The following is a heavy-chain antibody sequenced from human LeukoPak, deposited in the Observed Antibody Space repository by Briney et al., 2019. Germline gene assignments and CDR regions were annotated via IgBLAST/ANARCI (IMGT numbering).Heavy chain of an antibody. CDR3: ARGTANTVFEY. V-gene: IGHV1-2*06. CDR1: GYTFTYYF. D-gene: IGHD4-17*01. J-gene: IGHJ4*02. CDR2: INPNNGGT. Sequence: ASVKVSCKASGYTFTYYFIHWVRQAPGQGLEWMGRINPNNGGTKLAQKFQGRVTMTTDMSIDTAYMDLSRLTSDDTAVYYCARGTANTVFEYWGQGTLVTVSS.